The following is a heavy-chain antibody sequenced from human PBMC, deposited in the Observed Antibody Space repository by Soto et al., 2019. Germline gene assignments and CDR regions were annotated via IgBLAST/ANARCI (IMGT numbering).Heavy chain of an antibody. CDR3: AREVPAATDYYSHYYMDP. Sequence: GGSLRLSCAASGFTVSSNDMSWVRQAPGKGLEWVSVIYSGGSTNYAEPLKGRLTISSNNSKNKLYLQINHLRAEDTDVHYCAREVPAATDYYSHYYMDPWGQGTTVTVSS. J-gene: IGHJ6*03. CDR1: GFTVSSND. D-gene: IGHD2-2*01. CDR2: IYSGGST. V-gene: IGHV3-53*04.